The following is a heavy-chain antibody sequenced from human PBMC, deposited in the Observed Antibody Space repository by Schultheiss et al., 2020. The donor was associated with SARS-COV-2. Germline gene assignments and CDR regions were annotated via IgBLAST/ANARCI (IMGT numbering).Heavy chain of an antibody. CDR3: ARGGTMFQL. J-gene: IGHJ4*02. Sequence: SQTLSLTCTVSGGSIRSGGYYWSWIRQSPGKGLEWIGYIDYSGRIFYNPSLKSRVSMSLDTSKNQFSLNLSSVTAADTAVYYCARGGTMFQLWGQGTLVTVSS. CDR2: IDYSGRI. CDR1: GGSIRSGGYY. V-gene: IGHV4-30-4*01. D-gene: IGHD3-10*02.